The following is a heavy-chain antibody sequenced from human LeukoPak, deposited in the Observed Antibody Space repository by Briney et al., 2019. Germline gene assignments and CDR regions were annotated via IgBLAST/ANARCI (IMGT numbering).Heavy chain of an antibody. Sequence: GGSLRLSCAASGFTFSSYAMSWVRQAPGKGLEWVSAISGSGGSTYYADSVKGRFTISRDNSKNTLYLQMNSLRAEDTAVYYCGKDRVRTYYDFWSGRYYFDYWGQGTLVTVSS. CDR1: GFTFSSYA. V-gene: IGHV3-23*01. D-gene: IGHD3-3*01. CDR2: ISGSGGST. CDR3: GKDRVRTYYDFWSGRYYFDY. J-gene: IGHJ4*02.